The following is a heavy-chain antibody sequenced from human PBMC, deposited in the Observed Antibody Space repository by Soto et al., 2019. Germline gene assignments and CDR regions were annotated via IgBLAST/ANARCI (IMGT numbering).Heavy chain of an antibody. V-gene: IGHV3-30*18. CDR2: ISHDGSDK. CDR1: GFPFGDFG. Sequence: PGGSLRLSCAASGFPFGDFGMHWLRQAPGKGLEWVAVISHDGSDKFYADSVKARFTISRDNSKNTLDLQMSGLIAQDTAVYYGAKSPDFFFISANCDRYYFADGSQGTLVTVSS. J-gene: IGHJ4*02. D-gene: IGHD1-1*01. CDR3: AKSPDFFFISANCDRYYFAD.